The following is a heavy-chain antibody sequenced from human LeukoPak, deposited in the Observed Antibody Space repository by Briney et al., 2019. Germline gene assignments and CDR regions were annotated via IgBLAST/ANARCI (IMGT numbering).Heavy chain of an antibody. Sequence: GGSLRLSCAASGFTFSSYSMNWVRQAPGKGLEWVSYISSSSSTIYYADSVKGRFTISRDNAKHSLYLQMNSLRAEDTALYYCAREYSSSWYPYYYYYYMDVWGKGTTVTVSS. J-gene: IGHJ6*03. CDR2: ISSSSSTI. CDR3: AREYSSSWYPYYYYYYMDV. CDR1: GFTFSSYS. D-gene: IGHD6-13*01. V-gene: IGHV3-48*04.